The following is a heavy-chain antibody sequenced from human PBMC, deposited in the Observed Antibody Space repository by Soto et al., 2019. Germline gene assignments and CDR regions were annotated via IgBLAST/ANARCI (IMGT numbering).Heavy chain of an antibody. CDR2: ISGSGGST. Sequence: EVQLLESGGGLVQPGGSLRLSCAASGFTFSSYAMSWVRQAPGKGLEWVSAISGSGGSTYYADSVKGRFTISRDNSKNTRYLQMNSLRAEDTAVYDCAKDTNSGWYDKEAFDIWGQGTMVTVSS. D-gene: IGHD6-19*01. CDR1: GFTFSSYA. CDR3: AKDTNSGWYDKEAFDI. J-gene: IGHJ3*02. V-gene: IGHV3-23*01.